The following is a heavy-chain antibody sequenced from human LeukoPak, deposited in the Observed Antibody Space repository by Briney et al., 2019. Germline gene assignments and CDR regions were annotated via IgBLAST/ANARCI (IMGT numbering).Heavy chain of an antibody. CDR2: IYYRWST. D-gene: IGHD3-10*01. J-gene: IGHJ5*02. CDR3: ARAVTMVRGVIIGGDWFAP. Sequence: PSETLSLTCTVSGGSVSTDSYYWSWIRQPPGKGLEWIGNIYYRWSTNYNPSLKSRVTISVDTSKNQFSLRLTSVTAADTAVYHCARAVTMVRGVIIGGDWFAPWRQGTLVTVSS. CDR1: GGSVSTDSYY. V-gene: IGHV4-61*01.